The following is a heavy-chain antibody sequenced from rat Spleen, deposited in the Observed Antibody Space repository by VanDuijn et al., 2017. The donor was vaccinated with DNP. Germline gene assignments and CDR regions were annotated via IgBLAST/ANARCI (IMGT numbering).Heavy chain of an antibody. CDR2: ITSDGSST. V-gene: IGHV5-17*01. J-gene: IGHJ2*01. CDR3: ATPAHYGYKGDY. Sequence: GLVQPGNSLKLSCAASGFTFGDYAMAWVRQSPQKGLEWVATITSDGSSTYYRVSVKGRFTISRENAKRTLYLQMDGLRSEDTATYYCATPAHYGYKGDYWGQGVLVTVSS. CDR1: GFTFGDYA. D-gene: IGHD1-6*01.